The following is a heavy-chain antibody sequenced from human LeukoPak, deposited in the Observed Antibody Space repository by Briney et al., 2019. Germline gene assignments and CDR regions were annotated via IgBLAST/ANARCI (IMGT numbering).Heavy chain of an antibody. V-gene: IGHV4-59*01. J-gene: IGHJ4*02. CDR2: IYYSGST. Sequence: SETLSLTCTVSGGSISSYYRSWIRQPPGKGLDWIGYIYYSGSTHYNPSLKSRVTISVDTSKNQFSLKLSSVTAADTAVYYCARYGGNFDYWGQGTLVTVSS. CDR1: GGSISSYY. CDR3: ARYGGNFDY. D-gene: IGHD4-23*01.